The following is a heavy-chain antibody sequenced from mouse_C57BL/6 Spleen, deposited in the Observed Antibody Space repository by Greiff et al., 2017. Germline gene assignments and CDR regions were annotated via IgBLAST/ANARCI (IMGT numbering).Heavy chain of an antibody. J-gene: IGHJ4*01. D-gene: IGHD2-4*01. CDR2: IYPRVGST. V-gene: IGHV1-78*01. CDR1: AYTFTDPT. Sequence: FQLHQFDAELVNPGASVKISCKVSAYTFTDPTIHWMKQRPEQGLEWIGYIYPRVGSTKYNEKFKGKATLTADKSSSTAYMQLNSLTSEDYAVYFCARGRNYYDYVPYAMDYWGQGTSVTVSS. CDR3: ARGRNYYDYVPYAMDY.